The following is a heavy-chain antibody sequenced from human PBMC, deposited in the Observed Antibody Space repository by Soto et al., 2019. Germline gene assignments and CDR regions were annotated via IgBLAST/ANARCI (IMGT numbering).Heavy chain of an antibody. CDR2: IKEDGTEK. CDR3: ARGMTTAITNWFDP. J-gene: IGHJ5*02. CDR1: GFTFSMYW. V-gene: IGHV3-7*01. D-gene: IGHD4-17*01. Sequence: HPGGSLRLSCAASGFTFSMYWMTWVRQAPGKGLEWVANIKEDGTEKFYVDSVRGRFTISRDNAKNSLYLQMNSLRAEDTAIYYCARGMTTAITNWFDPWGQGTLVTVSS.